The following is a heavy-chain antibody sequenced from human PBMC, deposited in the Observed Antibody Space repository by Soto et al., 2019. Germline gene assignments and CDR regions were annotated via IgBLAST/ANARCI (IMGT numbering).Heavy chain of an antibody. CDR1: GYTFTSYG. J-gene: IGHJ3*02. CDR3: ARDHDRYYDILTGYYGLPNAFDI. CDR2: ISAYNGNT. V-gene: IGHV1-18*01. Sequence: ASVKGSCKASGYTFTSYGISWVRQAPGQGLEWMGWISAYNGNTNYAQKLQGRVTMTTDTPTSTAYMELRSLRSDDTAVYYCARDHDRYYDILTGYYGLPNAFDIWGQGTMVSVSS. D-gene: IGHD3-9*01.